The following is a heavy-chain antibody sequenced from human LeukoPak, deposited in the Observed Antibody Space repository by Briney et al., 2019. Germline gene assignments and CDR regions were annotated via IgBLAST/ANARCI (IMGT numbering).Heavy chain of an antibody. CDR3: ARPTVVVVAATRWYFDL. CDR2: IYYSGST. CDR1: GGPISSSSYY. V-gene: IGHV4-39*01. J-gene: IGHJ2*01. D-gene: IGHD2-15*01. Sequence: SETLSLTCTVSGGPISSSSYYWGWIRQPPGKGLEWIGNIYYSGSTHYNPSLKSRVTISVDTSKNQFSLKLSSVTAADTAVYYCARPTVVVVAATRWYFDLWGRGTLVTVSS.